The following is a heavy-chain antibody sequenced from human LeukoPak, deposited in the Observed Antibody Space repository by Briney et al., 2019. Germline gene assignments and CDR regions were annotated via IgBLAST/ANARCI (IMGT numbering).Heavy chain of an antibody. CDR1: GGSISSYY. D-gene: IGHD3-10*01. Sequence: SETLSLTCTVSGGSISSYYWSWIRQPPGKGLEWIGYIFDNGNTNYNPSLKSRVTISLDTSKNQFSLKLSSVTAEDTAVYYCARARYYYGHYFDYWGQGTLVTVSS. V-gene: IGHV4-59*01. J-gene: IGHJ4*02. CDR3: ARARYYYGHYFDY. CDR2: IFDNGNT.